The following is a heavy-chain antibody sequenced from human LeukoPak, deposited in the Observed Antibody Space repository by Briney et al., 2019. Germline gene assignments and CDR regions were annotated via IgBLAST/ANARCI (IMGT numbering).Heavy chain of an antibody. J-gene: IGHJ4*02. Sequence: PGGSLRLSCAASGFTFSNAWTSWVRQAPGKGLEWVANIKQDGSEKYYVDSVKGRFTISRDNAKNSLYLQMNSLRAEDTAVYYCARRMLGPINFDYWGQGTLVTVSS. CDR2: IKQDGSEK. V-gene: IGHV3-7*01. D-gene: IGHD7-27*01. CDR3: ARRMLGPINFDY. CDR1: GFTFSNAW.